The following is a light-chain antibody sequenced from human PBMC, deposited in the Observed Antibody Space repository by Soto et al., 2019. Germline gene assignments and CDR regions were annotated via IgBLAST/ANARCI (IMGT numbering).Light chain of an antibody. Sequence: QLVLTQPPSVSGAPGQSVTISCTGSSSNIGAGHDVHWYQQFPGTAPKVLIYGNSNRPSGVPDRFSGSKSGTSASLAITGLQAEDEADYYCQSYDNSLSGSNVFGTGTQLTVL. J-gene: IGLJ1*01. CDR1: SSNIGAGHD. CDR3: QSYDNSLSGSNV. V-gene: IGLV1-40*01. CDR2: GNS.